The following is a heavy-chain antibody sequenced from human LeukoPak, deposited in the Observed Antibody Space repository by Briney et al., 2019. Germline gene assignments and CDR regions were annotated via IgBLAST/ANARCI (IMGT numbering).Heavy chain of an antibody. CDR1: GYSISSGYY. J-gene: IGHJ4*02. V-gene: IGHV4-38-2*02. CDR2: IYHSGST. Sequence: SETLSLTCTVSGYSISSGYYWGWIRQPPGKGLEWIGSIYHSGSTYYNPSLKSRVTISVDTSKNQFSLKLSSVTAADTAVYYCAGGRRYNWNDALYYFDYWGQGTLITVSS. CDR3: AGGRRYNWNDALYYFDY. D-gene: IGHD1-20*01.